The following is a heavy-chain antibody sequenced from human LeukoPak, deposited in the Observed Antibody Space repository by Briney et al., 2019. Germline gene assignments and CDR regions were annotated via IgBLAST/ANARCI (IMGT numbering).Heavy chain of an antibody. CDR3: ARGPRDSSGYYPLFYYYYYMDV. V-gene: IGHV4-39*01. CDR2: IYYSGST. Sequence: SEALSLTCTVSGGSISSSSYYRGWIRQPPGKGLEWIGSIYYSGSTYYNPSLKSRATISVDTSKNQFSLKLSSVTAADTAVYYCARGPRDSSGYYPLFYYYYYMDVWGKGTTVTVSS. CDR1: GGSISSSSYY. D-gene: IGHD3-22*01. J-gene: IGHJ6*03.